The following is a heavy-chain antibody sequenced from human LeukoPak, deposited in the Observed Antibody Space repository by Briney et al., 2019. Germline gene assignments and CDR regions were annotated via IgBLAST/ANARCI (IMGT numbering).Heavy chain of an antibody. V-gene: IGHV3-9*01. CDR3: ARGTGNYYGY. CDR2: ISWNSGSI. D-gene: IGHD3/OR15-3a*01. J-gene: IGHJ4*02. Sequence: GRSLRLSCAASGFTFDDYAMHWVRQAPGKGLEWVSGISWNSGSIGYADSVKGRFTITRDSAKNTLYLQMNSLRAEDTAVYYCARGTGNYYGYWGQGTLVTVSS. CDR1: GFTFDDYA.